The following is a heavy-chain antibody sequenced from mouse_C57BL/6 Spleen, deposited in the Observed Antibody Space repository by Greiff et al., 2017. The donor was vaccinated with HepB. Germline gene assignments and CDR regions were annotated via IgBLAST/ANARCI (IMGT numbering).Heavy chain of an antibody. V-gene: IGHV14-4*01. CDR2: IDPENGDT. D-gene: IGHD2-5*01. CDR1: GFNIKDDY. CDR3: TTWGYSSLDY. Sequence: EVQLQESGAELVRPGASVKLSCTASGFNIKDDYMHWVKQRPEQGLEWIGWIDPENGDTEYASKFQGKATITADPSSNTAYLQLSSLTSEDTAVYYCTTWGYSSLDYWGQGTTLTVSS. J-gene: IGHJ2*01.